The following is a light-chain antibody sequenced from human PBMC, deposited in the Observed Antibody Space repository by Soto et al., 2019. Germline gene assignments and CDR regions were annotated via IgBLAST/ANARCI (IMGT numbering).Light chain of an antibody. Sequence: EIVLTQSPATRSVSPGERATLSCRASQSVSSNLAWYQQKPGQAPRLLIFGASTRATGIPARFSGSGSGTEFTLTLSSLQSEDFAVYYCQQYGNWYTFGQGTKLEIK. J-gene: IGKJ2*01. CDR2: GAS. V-gene: IGKV3-15*01. CDR3: QQYGNWYT. CDR1: QSVSSN.